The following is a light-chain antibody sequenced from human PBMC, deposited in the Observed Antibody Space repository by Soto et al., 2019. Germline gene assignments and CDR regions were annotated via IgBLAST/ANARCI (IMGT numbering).Light chain of an antibody. Sequence: EIVLTQSPGTLSLSPGERATLSCRASQSVSSSYLAWYQQKPGQAPRLLIYGASSRATGIPDRFSGSGSGTDFTFTISSLEPEDVAVYYCQQYGSSPLTFGGGTKVEIK. V-gene: IGKV3-20*01. CDR1: QSVSSSY. CDR2: GAS. J-gene: IGKJ4*01. CDR3: QQYGSSPLT.